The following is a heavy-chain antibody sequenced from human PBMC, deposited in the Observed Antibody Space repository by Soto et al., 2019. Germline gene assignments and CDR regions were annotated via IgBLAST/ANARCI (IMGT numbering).Heavy chain of an antibody. CDR1: GFAFTDYY. Sequence: QVQLVESGGGLVKPGESLRLSCVASGFAFTDYYMTWIRQAPGKGLEWVSYISVGGRTIYYAESVRGRFTVSRDNAKLSVFLQMNSLRAEDTAVYYCARGTPVTGTENTDYFDHWGQGTLVTVSS. J-gene: IGHJ4*02. CDR3: ARGTPVTGTENTDYFDH. D-gene: IGHD1-20*01. V-gene: IGHV3-11*01. CDR2: ISVGGRTI.